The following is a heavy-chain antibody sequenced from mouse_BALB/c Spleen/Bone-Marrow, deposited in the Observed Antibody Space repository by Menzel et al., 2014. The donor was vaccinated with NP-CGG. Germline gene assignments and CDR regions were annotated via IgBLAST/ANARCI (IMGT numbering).Heavy chain of an antibody. CDR3: VTSTYFDV. V-gene: IGHV10-1*02. D-gene: IGHD6-1*01. CDR1: GFTFNTYA. Sequence: VQLKESGGGLVQPKGSLKLSCAASGFTFNTYAMNRVRQAPGKGLEWVARIRSKSNNYAIYYADSVKDRFTISRDDSQSMLYLQMNNLKTEDTAMYYCVTSTYFDVWGAGTTVTVSS. J-gene: IGHJ1*01. CDR2: IRSKSNNYAI.